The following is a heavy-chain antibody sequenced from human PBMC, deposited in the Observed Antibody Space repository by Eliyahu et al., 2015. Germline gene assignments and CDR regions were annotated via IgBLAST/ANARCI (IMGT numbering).Heavy chain of an antibody. D-gene: IGHD1-26*01. CDR3: AKGRGIVGGSEDY. V-gene: IGHV3-23*01. Sequence: EVQLLESGGGLVQPGGSLRLXCXASGXTFSSXAMXWVRQAPGKGVEWVSAISGSGGSTYYADSVKGRFTISRDNSKNTLYLQMNSLRAEDTAVYYCAKGRGIVGGSEDYWGQGTLVTVSS. J-gene: IGHJ4*02. CDR2: ISGSGGST. CDR1: GXTFSSXA.